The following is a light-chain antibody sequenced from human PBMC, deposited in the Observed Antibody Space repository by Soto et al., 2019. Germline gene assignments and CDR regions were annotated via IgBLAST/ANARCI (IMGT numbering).Light chain of an antibody. V-gene: IGKV1-5*03. CDR2: KAS. CDR1: QSISSW. J-gene: IGKJ2*01. Sequence: DIQMTQSPSTLSASVGDRVTITCRASQSISSWLAWYQQKPGEAPKILIYKASSLESGVPSRFSGSGSGTEFTLTISSLQPDDFATYDCQQDDYYPYYFGQGTKLEIK. CDR3: QQDDYYPYY.